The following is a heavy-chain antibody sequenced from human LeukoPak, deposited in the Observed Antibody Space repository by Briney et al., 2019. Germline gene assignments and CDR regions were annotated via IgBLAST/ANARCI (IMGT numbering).Heavy chain of an antibody. CDR3: ARFSRRAFDI. CDR1: GFTFSDYY. J-gene: IGHJ3*02. Sequence: GGSLRLSCAASGFTFSDYYMSWIRQAPGKGLEWVSSISSSSSYIYYADSVKGRFTISRDNAKNSLYLQMNSLRAEDTAVYYCARFSRRAFDIWGQGTMVTVSS. V-gene: IGHV3-11*06. CDR2: ISSSSSYI.